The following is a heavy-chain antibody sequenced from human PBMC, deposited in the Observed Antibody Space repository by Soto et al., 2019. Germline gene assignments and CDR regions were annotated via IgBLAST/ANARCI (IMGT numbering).Heavy chain of an antibody. D-gene: IGHD2-2*01. CDR1: GFTFRNCA. CDR2: ISNSGST. J-gene: IGHJ4*02. V-gene: IGHV3-23*01. CDR3: AKDREGYCSSTSCLYYFDS. Sequence: PGGSLRLSCAASGFTFRNCAMNWVRQAPGRGLEWVSTISNSGSTYYADAVKGRFTISRDISKNTLYLQMSSLRVDDTALYYCAKDREGYCSSTSCLYYFDSWGQGTQVTVSS.